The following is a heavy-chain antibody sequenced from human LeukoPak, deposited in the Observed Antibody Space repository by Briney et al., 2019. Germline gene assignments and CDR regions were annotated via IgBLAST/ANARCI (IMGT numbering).Heavy chain of an antibody. CDR2: IKQDGSDK. V-gene: IGHV3-7*01. CDR3: TRDLTNWNDATFDI. Sequence: GGSLRLSCAASGFTFSYYWMSWVRHAPGKGLELVANIKQDGSDKYYVDSVKGRFTISRDNAKNSLYLQMNSLSAEDTAMYYCTRDLTNWNDATFDIWGQGTMVTVSS. J-gene: IGHJ3*02. CDR1: GFTFSYYW. D-gene: IGHD1-1*01.